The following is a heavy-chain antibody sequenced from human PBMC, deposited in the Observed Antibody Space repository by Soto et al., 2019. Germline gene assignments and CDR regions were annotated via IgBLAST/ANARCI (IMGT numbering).Heavy chain of an antibody. CDR2: IYYTGST. CDR3: ARQSTSWDRWFDP. Sequence: SETLSLTCTVSGGSINNYYWNWIRQPPGKGLEWIGYIYYTGSTNYNPSLKSRVTIPVDTSKNQFSLKLNSVTAADTAVYYCARQSTSWDRWFDPWGQGTLVTVSS. D-gene: IGHD1-26*01. J-gene: IGHJ5*02. CDR1: GGSINNYY. V-gene: IGHV4-59*08.